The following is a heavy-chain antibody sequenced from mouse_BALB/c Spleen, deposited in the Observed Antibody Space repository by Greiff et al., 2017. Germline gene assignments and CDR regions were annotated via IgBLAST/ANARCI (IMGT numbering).Heavy chain of an antibody. CDR1: GFTFSDYG. CDR3: ARALYRYGGVDY. Sequence: EVMLVESGGGLVQPGGSRKLSCAASGFTFSDYGMAWVRQAPGKGPEWVAFISNLAYSIYYADTVTGRFTISRENAKNTLYLEMSSLRSEDTAMYYCARALYRYGGVDYWGQGTTLTVSS. V-gene: IGHV5-15*02. J-gene: IGHJ2*01. CDR2: ISNLAYSI. D-gene: IGHD2-14*01.